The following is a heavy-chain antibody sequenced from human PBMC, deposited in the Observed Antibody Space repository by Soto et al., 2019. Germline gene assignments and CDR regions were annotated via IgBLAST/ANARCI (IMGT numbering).Heavy chain of an antibody. Sequence: SETLSLTCTVSGGSISSYYWSWIRQPPGKGLEWIGYIYYSGSTNYNPSLKSRVTISVDTSKNQFSLKLSSVTAADTAVYYCAREGFDGYYDILTGYYKGAFDIWGQGTMVTVSS. V-gene: IGHV4-59*01. D-gene: IGHD3-9*01. CDR2: IYYSGST. CDR3: AREGFDGYYDILTGYYKGAFDI. J-gene: IGHJ3*02. CDR1: GGSISSYY.